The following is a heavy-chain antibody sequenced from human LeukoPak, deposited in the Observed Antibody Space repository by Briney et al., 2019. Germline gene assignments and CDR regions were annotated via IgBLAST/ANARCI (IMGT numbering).Heavy chain of an antibody. CDR3: ARKTYYYDSSGHFDY. CDR1: GGSISSGDYY. Sequence: SQTLSLTCTVSGGSISSGDYYWSWIRQPPGKGLEWIWYIYYSGSTYYNPSLKSRVTISVDTSKNQLSLKLSSVTAADTAVYYCARKTYYYDSSGHFDYWGQGTLVTVSS. V-gene: IGHV4-30-4*08. J-gene: IGHJ4*02. D-gene: IGHD3-22*01. CDR2: IYYSGST.